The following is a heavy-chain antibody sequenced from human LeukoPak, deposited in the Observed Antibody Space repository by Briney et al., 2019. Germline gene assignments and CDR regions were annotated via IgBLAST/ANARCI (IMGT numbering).Heavy chain of an antibody. V-gene: IGHV3-23*01. D-gene: IGHD5-24*01. CDR3: AKAGTDGLTHNNYYMDV. J-gene: IGHJ6*03. CDR2: INSDGDGT. Sequence: AGSLRLSCAASGFTFGNFAMRWVRQVPGKGLEWVSAINSDGDGTYYADSVKGRFNITRDNSENTVYLQMNNLRAEDTALYYCAKAGTDGLTHNNYYMDVWGKGTTVTVSS. CDR1: GFTFGNFA.